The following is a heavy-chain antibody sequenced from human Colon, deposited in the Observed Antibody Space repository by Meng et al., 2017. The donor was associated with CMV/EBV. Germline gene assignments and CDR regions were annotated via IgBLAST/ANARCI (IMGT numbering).Heavy chain of an antibody. D-gene: IGHD1-1*01. V-gene: IGHV4-59*01. CDR3: ARSLEIRDAFDI. J-gene: IGHJ3*02. CDR2: IYYSGST. Sequence: SETLSLTCTVSGGSISSYYWSWIRQPPGKGLEWIGYIYYSGSTNYNPSLKSRVTISVDTSKNQFSLKLSSVTAADTAVYYCARSLEIRDAFDIWGQGTMVTVSS. CDR1: GGSISSYY.